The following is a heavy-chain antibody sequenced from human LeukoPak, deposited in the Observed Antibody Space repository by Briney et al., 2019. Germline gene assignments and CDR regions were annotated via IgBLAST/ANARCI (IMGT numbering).Heavy chain of an antibody. D-gene: IGHD2-2*03. Sequence: TGGSLRLSCAASGFTFSTYSMNWVRQAPGRRLEWVSSISSSSKYIYYADSVKGRFTISRDDAKNSLSLQMNSLRAEDTAVYYCARDLDIVVVPASWFYPWGQGTLVTVSS. CDR2: ISSSSKYI. CDR1: GFTFSTYS. V-gene: IGHV3-21*01. J-gene: IGHJ5*02. CDR3: ARDLDIVVVPASWFYP.